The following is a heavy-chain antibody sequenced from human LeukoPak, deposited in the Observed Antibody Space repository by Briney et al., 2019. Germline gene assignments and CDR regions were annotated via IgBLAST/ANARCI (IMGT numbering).Heavy chain of an antibody. J-gene: IGHJ4*02. D-gene: IGHD7-27*01. CDR2: ISSSSRYI. CDR3: AGMQHSSNWGAFDS. V-gene: IGHV3-21*01. Sequence: GGSLRLSCVDSGVTFTSYTMIWVRQAPGKGLEWVSSISSSSRYIYYADSVKGRFTISRDNAKNLMSLQMNSLRDEDTAVYYCAGMQHSSNWGAFDSWGQGILVTVSS. CDR1: GVTFTSYT.